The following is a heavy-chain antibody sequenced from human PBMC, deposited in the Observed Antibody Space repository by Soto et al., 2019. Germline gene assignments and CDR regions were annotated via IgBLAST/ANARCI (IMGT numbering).Heavy chain of an antibody. D-gene: IGHD1-7*01. CDR2: IYYSGST. CDR1: GGSISSGDYY. V-gene: IGHV4-30-4*01. Sequence: PSETLSLTCTVSGGSISSGDYYWSWIRQPPGKGLEWIGYIYYSGSTYYNPSLKSRVTISVDTSKNQFSLKLSSVTAADTAVYYCARDYTGTTIFDYWGQGTLVTVSS. CDR3: ARDYTGTTIFDY. J-gene: IGHJ4*02.